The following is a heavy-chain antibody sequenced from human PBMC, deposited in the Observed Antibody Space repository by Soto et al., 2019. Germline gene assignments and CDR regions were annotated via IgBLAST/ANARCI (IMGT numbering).Heavy chain of an antibody. D-gene: IGHD6-13*01. V-gene: IGHV3-48*02. Sequence: EVQLVESGGGLVQPGGSLRLSCAASGFTFSSYSMNWVRQAPGKGLEWVSYISSSSSTIYYADSVKGRFTISRDNAKNSLYLQMNSLRDEDTAVYYCARDSSSWYHDAFDIRGQGTMVTVSS. J-gene: IGHJ3*02. CDR2: ISSSSSTI. CDR1: GFTFSSYS. CDR3: ARDSSSWYHDAFDI.